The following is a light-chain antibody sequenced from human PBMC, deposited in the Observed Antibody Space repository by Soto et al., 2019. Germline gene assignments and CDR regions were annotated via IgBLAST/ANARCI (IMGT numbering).Light chain of an antibody. V-gene: IGKV3-11*01. CDR3: QQRSNWPPKLT. Sequence: EIVLTQSPATLSLSPGERATLSCRASQSVSSYFAWYQQKPGQAPRLLIYDASHRATGIPARFSGSGSGTDLTLPSRSLESEDVAVYYCQQRSNWPPKLTFGGGTKVEIK. CDR1: QSVSSY. CDR2: DAS. J-gene: IGKJ4*01.